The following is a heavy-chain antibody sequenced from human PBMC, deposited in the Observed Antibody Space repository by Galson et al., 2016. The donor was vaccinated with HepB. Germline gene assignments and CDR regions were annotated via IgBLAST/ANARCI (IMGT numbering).Heavy chain of an antibody. J-gene: IGHJ6*02. CDR3: AKAASNYGYRLGIDV. V-gene: IGHV3-30*18. D-gene: IGHD4-11*01. Sequence: SLRLSCAASGFTFGSYGMHWVRQAPGKGLEWVAVISHDGTNKYYSDSVKGRFTISRDSPKNTLYLQMNSLRAEDTAVYYCAKAASNYGYRLGIDVWGQGTTVTVPS. CDR1: GFTFGSYG. CDR2: ISHDGTNK.